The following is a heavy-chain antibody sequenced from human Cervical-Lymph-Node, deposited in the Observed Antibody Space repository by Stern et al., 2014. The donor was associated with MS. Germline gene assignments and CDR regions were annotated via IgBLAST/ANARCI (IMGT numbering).Heavy chain of an antibody. J-gene: IGHJ4*02. CDR1: GFTFSSYA. Sequence: VQLEESGGGVVQPGKSLRLSCAASGFTFSSYAMHWVRQAPGQGLEWVGVISYDGSDKYNADSVKGRFTISRDNSKNTLYLQMSSLRGDDTAVYYCARDPSRFGDNGYLDYWGQGTLVTVSS. D-gene: IGHD3-10*01. V-gene: IGHV3-30*07. CDR2: ISYDGSDK. CDR3: ARDPSRFGDNGYLDY.